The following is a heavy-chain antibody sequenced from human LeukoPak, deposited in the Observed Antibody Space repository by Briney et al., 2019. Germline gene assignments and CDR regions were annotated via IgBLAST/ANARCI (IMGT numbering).Heavy chain of an antibody. J-gene: IGHJ6*02. CDR2: IIPILGIA. Sequence: SVKVSCKASGGTFSSYAIIWVRQAPGQGLEWMGRIIPILGIANYAQKFQGRVTITADKSTSTAYMELSSLRSEDTAVYYCARLGYSSSWFGMDVWGQGTTVTVSS. CDR1: GGTFSSYA. V-gene: IGHV1-69*04. CDR3: ARLGYSSSWFGMDV. D-gene: IGHD6-13*01.